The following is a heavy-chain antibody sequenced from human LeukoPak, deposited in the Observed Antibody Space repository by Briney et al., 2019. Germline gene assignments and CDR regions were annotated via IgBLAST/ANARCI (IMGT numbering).Heavy chain of an antibody. CDR3: AKDRSGNYDSSGRYFDC. J-gene: IGHJ4*02. CDR2: IWYDGSNK. CDR1: GFTFSSYG. Sequence: GGSLRLACAASGFTFSSYGMHWVRQAPGKGLEWVAVIWYDGSNKYYADSVKGRFTISRDNSKNTLYLQMNSLRAEDTAVYYCAKDRSGNYDSSGRYFDCWGQGNIDTVSS. D-gene: IGHD3-22*01. V-gene: IGHV3-33*06.